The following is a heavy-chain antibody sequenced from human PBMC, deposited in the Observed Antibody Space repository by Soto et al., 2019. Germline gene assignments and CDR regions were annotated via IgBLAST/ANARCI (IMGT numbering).Heavy chain of an antibody. V-gene: IGHV1-69*02. Sequence: QVQLVQSGAEVKKPGSSVKVSCKASGGTFSSYTISWVRQAPGQGLECMGRIIPILGIANYAQKFQGRVAITADKSTSTTYMELGSLRSDDTAVYYCERGSSCPRYYGMDVLGKGTTVTVSS. CDR2: IIPILGIA. CDR3: ERGSSCPRYYGMDV. J-gene: IGHJ6*04. CDR1: GGTFSSYT. D-gene: IGHD6-13*01.